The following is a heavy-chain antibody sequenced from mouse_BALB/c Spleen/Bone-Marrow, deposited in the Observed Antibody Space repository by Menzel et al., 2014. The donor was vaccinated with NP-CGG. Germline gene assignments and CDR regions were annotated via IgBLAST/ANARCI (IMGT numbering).Heavy chain of an antibody. D-gene: IGHD5-2*01. V-gene: IGHV1S22*01. CDR3: TRVNEYGRAWFAY. J-gene: IGHJ3*01. Sequence: LQQSGSELVRPGASVKRSCKASGYRFTSYWMHWVKQRPGQGLEWIGNIYPVSGSTNYDEKFKSKATLTVDTSSSTAYMQLSSLTSEDSAVYYCTRVNEYGRAWFAYWGQGTLVTVSA. CDR1: GYRFTSYW. CDR2: IYPVSGST.